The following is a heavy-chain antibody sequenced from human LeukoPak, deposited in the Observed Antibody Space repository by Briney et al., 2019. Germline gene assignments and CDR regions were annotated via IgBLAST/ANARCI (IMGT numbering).Heavy chain of an antibody. V-gene: IGHV3-74*01. CDR1: GFTFSSYW. Sequence: PGGPLRLSCAASGFTFSSYWMHWVRQAPGKGLVWVSRISPDGSSALYADSVKGRFTISRDNSKNTLYLQMNSLRAEDTAVYYCAKEGYNMGFDYWGQGTLVTVSS. J-gene: IGHJ4*02. D-gene: IGHD1-14*01. CDR3: AKEGYNMGFDY. CDR2: ISPDGSSA.